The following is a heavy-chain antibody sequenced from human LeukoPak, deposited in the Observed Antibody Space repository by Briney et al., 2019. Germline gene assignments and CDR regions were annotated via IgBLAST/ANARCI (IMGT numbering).Heavy chain of an antibody. V-gene: IGHV3-30*03. J-gene: IGHJ4*02. Sequence: GGSLRLSCAASGFTFSSYGMHWVRQAPGKGLEWVAVISYDGSNKYYADSVKGRFTISRDNSKNTLYLQMNSLRAEDTAVYYCATGYSGYENFDYWGQGTLVTVSS. D-gene: IGHD5-12*01. CDR2: ISYDGSNK. CDR3: ATGYSGYENFDY. CDR1: GFTFSSYG.